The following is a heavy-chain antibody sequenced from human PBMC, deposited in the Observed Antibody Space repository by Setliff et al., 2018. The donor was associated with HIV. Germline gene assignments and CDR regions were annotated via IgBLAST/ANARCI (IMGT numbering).Heavy chain of an antibody. J-gene: IGHJ4*02. V-gene: IGHV3-21*01. CDR1: GFAFSTYS. D-gene: IGHD1-26*01. CDR3: ARDRYSGSSIDY. CDR2: ISSSSRSK. Sequence: GSLRLSCEASGFAFSTYSMNWVRQAPGKGLEWVSSISSSSRSKYYADSVKGRFTISRDNVKNSLYLQMNSLRAEDTAVYHCARDRYSGSSIDYWGQGTLVTVSS.